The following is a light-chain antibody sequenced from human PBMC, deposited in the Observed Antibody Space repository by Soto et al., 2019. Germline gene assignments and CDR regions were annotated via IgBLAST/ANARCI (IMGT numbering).Light chain of an antibody. J-gene: IGKJ4*01. CDR3: QQSYTSPVT. CDR2: GAS. CDR1: QSISSY. V-gene: IGKV1-39*01. Sequence: DIQMTQSPFSLSASVGDRVTITCRASQSISSYLNWYQQKPGKPPNLLIYGASNLQSGVPSRFSGGGSGTDFTLTISSLQPEDFGTYYCQQSYTSPVTFGGGTKVDIK.